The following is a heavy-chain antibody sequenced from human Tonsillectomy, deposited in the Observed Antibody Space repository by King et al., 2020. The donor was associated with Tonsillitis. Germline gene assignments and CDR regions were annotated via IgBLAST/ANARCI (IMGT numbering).Heavy chain of an antibody. D-gene: IGHD2-2*01. CDR3: TTHPRHRSKIDY. CDR2: SKSKTEGGTT. J-gene: IGHJ4*02. Sequence: VQLVESGGGLVKPGGSLRLSCAASGFSISNAWMSWVRQAPGKGLDWVARSKSKTEGGTTDYAGAVKGRFMISRDDSSNTLYLQMNSLKTEDTAVYYCTTHPRHRSKIDYWGQGTLVTVSS. CDR1: GFSISNAW. V-gene: IGHV3-15*01.